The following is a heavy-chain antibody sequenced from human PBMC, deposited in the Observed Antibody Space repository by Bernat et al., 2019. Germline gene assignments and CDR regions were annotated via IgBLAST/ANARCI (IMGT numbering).Heavy chain of an antibody. CDR2: INHSGSA. Sequence: QVELQQWGAGLLKPSETLSLTCAVYGGSFRDHHWSWIRQPPGKGLEWIGEINHSGSANQTPSLRSRVTILVDTSKNQFSLKLTSVTAADTAVYYCARGAAPRPMFDSWGRGNLVTVS. J-gene: IGHJ4*02. CDR3: ARGAAPRPMFDS. D-gene: IGHD6-6*01. CDR1: GGSFRDHH. V-gene: IGHV4-34*01.